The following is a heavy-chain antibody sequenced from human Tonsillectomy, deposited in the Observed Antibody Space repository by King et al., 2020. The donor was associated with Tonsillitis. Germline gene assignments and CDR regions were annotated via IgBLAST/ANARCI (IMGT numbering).Heavy chain of an antibody. CDR3: ARDGYPTFYDSSGDRDEYYYSMDV. J-gene: IGHJ6*02. Sequence: VQLVESGAEVKKPGSSVKVSCKASGGTFSNYAISWVRQAPGQGLEWMGGIIPIFGSANYAQKFQGRVTFTADESTNTAYMELSSLRSEDTAVYYCARDGYPTFYDSSGDRDEYYYSMDVWGQGTSVTVSS. D-gene: IGHD3-22*01. CDR2: IIPIFGSA. V-gene: IGHV1-69*01. CDR1: GGTFSNYA.